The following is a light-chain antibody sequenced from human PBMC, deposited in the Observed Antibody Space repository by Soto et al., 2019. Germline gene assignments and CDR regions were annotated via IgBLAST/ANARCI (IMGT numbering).Light chain of an antibody. Sequence: QSALTQPRSVSGSPGQSVTISCTGTSSDVGGYNYVSWYQQHPGKAPKLMIYDVSKRPSGVPDRFSGSKSGNTASLTISGLQAEDEADYYCCSYAGSYTPNWVFGGGTQRPV. CDR3: CSYAGSYTPNWV. CDR1: SSDVGGYNY. J-gene: IGLJ3*02. CDR2: DVS. V-gene: IGLV2-11*01.